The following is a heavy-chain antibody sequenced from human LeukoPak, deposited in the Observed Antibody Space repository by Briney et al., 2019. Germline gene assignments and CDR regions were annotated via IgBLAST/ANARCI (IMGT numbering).Heavy chain of an antibody. D-gene: IGHD6-6*01. Sequence: PGGSLRLSCAASGFTFSSYWMHWVRQVPGKGLEWVSYISGGSSDTNYADSVKGRFTNSRDNAKKSLYLQMNGLRAEDTAVYYCVRGARDASMWGQGTMVTVSS. CDR3: VRGARDASM. J-gene: IGHJ3*01. CDR1: GFTFSSYW. V-gene: IGHV3-21*04. CDR2: ISGGSSDT.